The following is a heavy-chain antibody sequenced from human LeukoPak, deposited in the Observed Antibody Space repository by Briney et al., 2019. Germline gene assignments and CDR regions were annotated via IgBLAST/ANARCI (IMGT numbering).Heavy chain of an antibody. CDR3: AREPASDNLSWFDP. D-gene: IGHD1-20*01. CDR1: GGSIISGSYY. CDR2: IYTSGNT. J-gene: IGHJ5*02. Sequence: SQTLSLTCTVSGGSIISGSYYWSWIRQPAGKGLEWIGRIYTSGNTNYNPSLKGRVTISVDTSKNQFSLKLSSVTAADTAVYNCAREPASDNLSWFDPWGQGTLVTVSS. V-gene: IGHV4-61*02.